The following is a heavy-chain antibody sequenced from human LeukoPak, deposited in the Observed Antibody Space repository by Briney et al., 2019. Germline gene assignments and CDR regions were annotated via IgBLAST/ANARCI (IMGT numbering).Heavy chain of an antibody. V-gene: IGHV5-51*01. Sequence: GESLKISCRGSGYIFTSHWIAWVRQMPGKGLEWMGVIYPADSYTRYSPSFQGQVTISVDKSIGTAYLQWSSLKASDIAMYYCARLASEGTFDYWGQGTLVTVSS. D-gene: IGHD1-1*01. CDR1: GYIFTSHW. J-gene: IGHJ4*02. CDR3: ARLASEGTFDY. CDR2: IYPADSYT.